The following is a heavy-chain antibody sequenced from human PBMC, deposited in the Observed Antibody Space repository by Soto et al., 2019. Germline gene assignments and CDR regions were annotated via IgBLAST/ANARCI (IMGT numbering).Heavy chain of an antibody. J-gene: IGHJ6*02. CDR1: GFTFSSYA. D-gene: IGHD3-9*01. V-gene: IGHV3-30-3*01. CDR3: ARDAHYDILTGYPNYYYYYGMDV. CDR2: ISYDGSNK. Sequence: QVQLVESGGGVVQPGRSLRLSCAASGFTFSSYAMHWVRQAPGKGLEWVAVISYDGSNKYYADSVKGRFTISRDNSKNTLYLQMNSLRAEDTAVYYCARDAHYDILTGYPNYYYYYGMDVWGQGTTVTVSS.